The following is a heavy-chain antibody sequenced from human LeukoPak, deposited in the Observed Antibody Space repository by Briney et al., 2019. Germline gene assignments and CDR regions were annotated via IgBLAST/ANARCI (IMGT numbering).Heavy chain of an antibody. CDR2: ISSSDGST. Sequence: GGSLRLSCAASGFTFSSYAMSWVRQAPGKGLEWVSAISSSDGSTSYADSVKGRFTISRDNSKNTLYLQMNSLRAEDTAVYYCAKDPSMIVVVTYDAFDIWGQGTMVTVSS. V-gene: IGHV3-23*01. CDR3: AKDPSMIVVVTYDAFDI. D-gene: IGHD3-22*01. CDR1: GFTFSSYA. J-gene: IGHJ3*02.